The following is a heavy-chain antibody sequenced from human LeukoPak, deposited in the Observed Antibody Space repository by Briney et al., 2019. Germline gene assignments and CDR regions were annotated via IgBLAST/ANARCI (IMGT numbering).Heavy chain of an antibody. CDR2: IIPIFGTA. V-gene: IGHV1-69*13. CDR1: GGTFSSYA. J-gene: IGHJ6*04. D-gene: IGHD3-3*01. CDR3: ARGFVDFGVVINPLDV. Sequence: GASVKVSCKASGGTFSSYAISWVRQAPGQGLEWMGGIIPIFGTANYAQKFQGRVTITADESTSTAYMELSSLRSEGTAVYYCARGFVDFGVVINPLDVWGKGTTVTVSS.